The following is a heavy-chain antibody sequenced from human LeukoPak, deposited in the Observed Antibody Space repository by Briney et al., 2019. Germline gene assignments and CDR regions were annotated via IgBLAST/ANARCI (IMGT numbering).Heavy chain of an antibody. D-gene: IGHD3-10*01. CDR2: IYYSGST. CDR1: GGSISSSSYY. CDR3: ARDSHYASGDFYMSYFFDY. Sequence: SETLSLTCTVSGGSISSSSYYWGWIRQPPGKGLEWIGSIYYSGSTYYNPSLKSRVTISVDTSKNQFSLKLTSVTAADTAVYFCARDSHYASGDFYMSYFFDYWGQGTLVTVSS. V-gene: IGHV4-39*07. J-gene: IGHJ4*02.